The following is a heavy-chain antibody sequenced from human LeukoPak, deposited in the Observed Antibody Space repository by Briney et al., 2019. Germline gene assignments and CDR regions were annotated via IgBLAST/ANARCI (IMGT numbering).Heavy chain of an antibody. Sequence: GGSLRLSCAASGFTFSSYTMHWVRQAPGKGLEWVAVISYDGSNKYYADSVKGRFTISRDNSKNTLYLQMNSLRAEDTAVYYCAREQLGDYFDYWGQGTLVTVSS. J-gene: IGHJ4*02. CDR1: GFTFSSYT. CDR2: ISYDGSNK. D-gene: IGHD6-13*01. V-gene: IGHV3-30-3*01. CDR3: AREQLGDYFDY.